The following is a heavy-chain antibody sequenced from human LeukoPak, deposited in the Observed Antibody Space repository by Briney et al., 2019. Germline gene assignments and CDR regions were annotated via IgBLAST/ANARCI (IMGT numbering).Heavy chain of an antibody. J-gene: IGHJ6*03. CDR1: GFTFSSYA. CDR2: ISNSGGTT. V-gene: IGHV3-21*01. D-gene: IGHD1-26*01. CDR3: ARDPYNGSYGDDYYYYMDV. Sequence: GGSLRLSCAASGFTFSSYAMSWVRQAPRKGLQWVSAISNSGGTTYYADSVKGRFTISRDNAKNSLSLQMNSLRAEDTAVYYCARDPYNGSYGDDYYYYMDVWGKGTTVTISS.